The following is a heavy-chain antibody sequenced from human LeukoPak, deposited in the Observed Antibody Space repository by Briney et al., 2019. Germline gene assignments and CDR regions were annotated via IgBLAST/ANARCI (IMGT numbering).Heavy chain of an antibody. CDR2: IIPIFGTA. CDR1: GGTFSSYA. CDR3: ASLYCGGDCYSGWSGYFDY. Sequence: ASVKVSCKASGGTFSSYAISWVRQAPGQGLEWMGRIIPIFGTANYAQKFQGRVTITTDESTSTAYMELSSLRSEDTAVYYCASLYCGGDCYSGWSGYFDYWGQGTLVTVSS. V-gene: IGHV1-69*05. D-gene: IGHD2-21*02. J-gene: IGHJ4*02.